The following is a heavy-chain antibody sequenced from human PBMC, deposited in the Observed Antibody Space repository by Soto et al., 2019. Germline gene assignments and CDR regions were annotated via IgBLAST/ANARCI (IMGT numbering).Heavy chain of an antibody. D-gene: IGHD2-2*01. J-gene: IGHJ6*02. Sequence: QVQLVQSGAEVKKPGASVKVSCKASGYTFTSYAMHWVRQAPGQRLEWMGWINAGNGNTKYSQKLQGRVTITRDTSASTAYMERSSLRSEDTAVYYCARGSPDQLLLYYYYGMDVWGQGTTVTVSS. CDR3: ARGSPDQLLLYYYYGMDV. CDR2: INAGNGNT. V-gene: IGHV1-3*01. CDR1: GYTFTSYA.